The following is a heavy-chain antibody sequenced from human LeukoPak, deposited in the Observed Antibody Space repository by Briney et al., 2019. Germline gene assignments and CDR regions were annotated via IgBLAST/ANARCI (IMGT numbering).Heavy chain of an antibody. J-gene: IGHJ4*02. CDR3: AREEVTGYCSGGSCLDY. Sequence: SVNVSCKASGGTFSSYAISWVRQAPGQGLEWMGGIIPIFGTANYAQKFQGRVTITADESTSTAYMELSSLRSEDTAVYYCAREEVTGYCSGGSCLDYWGQGTLVTVSS. CDR2: IIPIFGTA. V-gene: IGHV1-69*13. CDR1: GGTFSSYA. D-gene: IGHD2-15*01.